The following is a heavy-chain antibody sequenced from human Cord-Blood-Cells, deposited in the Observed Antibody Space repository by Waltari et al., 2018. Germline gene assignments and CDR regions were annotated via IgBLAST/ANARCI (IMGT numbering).Heavy chain of an antibody. CDR2: INHSGST. D-gene: IGHD6-13*01. CDR1: GGSFSGHY. CDR3: ARVHRIAAAGTDV. V-gene: IGHV4-34*01. J-gene: IGHJ6*02. Sequence: QVQLQQWGAGLLKPSETLSLTCAVYGGSFSGHYWSWIRQPPGKGLEWIGEINHSGSTTYNPSLKSRVTISVDTSKNQFSLKLSSVTAADTAVYYCARVHRIAAAGTDVWGQGTTVTVSS.